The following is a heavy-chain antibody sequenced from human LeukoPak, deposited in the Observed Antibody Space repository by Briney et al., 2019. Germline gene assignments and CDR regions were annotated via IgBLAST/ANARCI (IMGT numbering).Heavy chain of an antibody. CDR3: ARAPDRDDRLDY. V-gene: IGHV1-69*05. Sequence: SVKVSCKASGGTFSSYAISWVRQAPGQGLEWMGGIIPIFGTANYAQKFQGRVTITTDESTSTAYMELSSLRSEDTAVYYCARAPDRDDRLDYWGQGTLVTVSS. D-gene: IGHD1-14*01. CDR1: GGTFSSYA. CDR2: IIPIFGTA. J-gene: IGHJ4*02.